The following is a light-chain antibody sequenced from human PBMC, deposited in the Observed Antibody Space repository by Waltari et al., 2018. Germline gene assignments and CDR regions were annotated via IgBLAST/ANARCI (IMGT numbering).Light chain of an antibody. CDR3: QQRSHWPRT. CDR2: DAS. CDR1: QRVSSY. V-gene: IGKV3-11*01. Sequence: EIVLTQSPATLSLSPGERATLSCRASQRVSSYLAWYQQKPGQAPRLLIYDASNRATGISSRFSGSGSGTDFTLTISSLEPEDFAVYYCQQRSHWPRTYGGGTKVEIK. J-gene: IGKJ4*01.